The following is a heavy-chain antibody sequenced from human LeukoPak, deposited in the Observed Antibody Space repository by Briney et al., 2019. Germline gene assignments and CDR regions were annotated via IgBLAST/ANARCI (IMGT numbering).Heavy chain of an antibody. CDR2: ISGSGGST. CDR1: GLTFSSYA. CDR3: AKDNSDDSSGYYTDY. Sequence: GGSLRLSCAASGLTFSSYAMTWVRQAPGKGLEWVSAISGSGGSTYYADSVKGRFTISRDNSKNTLYLQMNSLRAEDTAVYYCAKDNSDDSSGYYTDYWGQGTLVTVSS. V-gene: IGHV3-23*01. D-gene: IGHD3-22*01. J-gene: IGHJ4*02.